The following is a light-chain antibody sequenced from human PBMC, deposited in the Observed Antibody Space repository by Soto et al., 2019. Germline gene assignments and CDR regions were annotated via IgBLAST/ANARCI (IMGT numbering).Light chain of an antibody. CDR3: HQYGGSPRT. CDR2: GAS. Sequence: EIVMTQSPATLSVSPGERATLSCRASQSVSSNLAWYQQKPGQAPRLLIYGASTRATGIPARFSGSGSGTDFTLTISRLEPEDFAVYYCHQYGGSPRTFGQGTMV. V-gene: IGKV3-20*01. J-gene: IGKJ1*01. CDR1: QSVSSN.